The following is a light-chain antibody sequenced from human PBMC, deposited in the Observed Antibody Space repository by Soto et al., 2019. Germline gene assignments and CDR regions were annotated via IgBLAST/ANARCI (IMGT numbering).Light chain of an antibody. CDR1: QSISSA. Sequence: AIPLTQSPSSLSASVGDRVTITCRASQSISSALAWYQQKPGKAPKLLIYDASSLESGVPSRFSGSGSGTYFTLTISSLQPDDFATYYCQQFNSYPTFGQGTRLEIK. CDR2: DAS. J-gene: IGKJ5*01. CDR3: QQFNSYPT. V-gene: IGKV1-13*02.